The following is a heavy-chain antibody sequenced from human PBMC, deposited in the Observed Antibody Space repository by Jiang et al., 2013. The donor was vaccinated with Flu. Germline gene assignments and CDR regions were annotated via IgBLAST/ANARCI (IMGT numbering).Heavy chain of an antibody. CDR2: SNDSGSN. Sequence: LLKPSETLSLTRVVDGGSFSGYFWTWIRQPPGKGLEWIGESNDSGSNNYNPSLKSRVIISVDTSKNELSLRLSSVTAADTAVYHCARGRWHPYAMDVWGQGTTVTVSS. D-gene: IGHD4-23*01. CDR1: GGSFSGYF. CDR3: ARGRWHPYAMDV. J-gene: IGHJ6*02. V-gene: IGHV4-34*01.